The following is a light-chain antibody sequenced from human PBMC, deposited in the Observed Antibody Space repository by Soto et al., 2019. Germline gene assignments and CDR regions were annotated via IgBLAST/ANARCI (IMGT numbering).Light chain of an antibody. CDR1: QSVSSNY. CDR3: QEYSSSPYT. CDR2: GAS. Sequence: EIVLTQSPGTLSLSPGERVTLSCRASQSVSSNYLAWYQHKPGQAPRLLIYGASARATGIPDRFSGSGSGTDFTLTISRLEPEDFAVYYCQEYSSSPYTFGQGTKLEIK. V-gene: IGKV3-20*01. J-gene: IGKJ2*01.